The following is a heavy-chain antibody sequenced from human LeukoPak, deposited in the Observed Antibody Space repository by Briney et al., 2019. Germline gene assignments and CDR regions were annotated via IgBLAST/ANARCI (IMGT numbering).Heavy chain of an antibody. V-gene: IGHV3-48*03. Sequence: GGSLRLSCAASGFTFSSYEMNWVRQAPGKGLEWVSYISRSASTIYYADSVKGRFTISRDNAKNSLYLQMNSLRAEDTAVYYCARDQYYYDSSGYYSYFDYWGQGTLVTVSS. D-gene: IGHD3-22*01. CDR1: GFTFSSYE. CDR2: ISRSASTI. CDR3: ARDQYYYDSSGYYSYFDY. J-gene: IGHJ4*02.